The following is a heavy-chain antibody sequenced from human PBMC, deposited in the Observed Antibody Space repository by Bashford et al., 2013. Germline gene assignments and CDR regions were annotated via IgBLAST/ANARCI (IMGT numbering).Heavy chain of an antibody. J-gene: IGHJ4*02. V-gene: IGHV3-48*03. CDR2: ISSSGSTI. D-gene: IGHD6-6*01. CDR3: ARLGHASSIAALYIPRPLDY. Sequence: GSLRLSCAASGFTFSSYEMNWVRQAPGKGLEWVSYISSSGSTIYYADSVKGRFTISRDNAKNSLYLQMNSLRAEDTAVYYCARLGHASSIAALYIPRPLDYWGQGTLVTVSS. CDR1: GFTFSSYE.